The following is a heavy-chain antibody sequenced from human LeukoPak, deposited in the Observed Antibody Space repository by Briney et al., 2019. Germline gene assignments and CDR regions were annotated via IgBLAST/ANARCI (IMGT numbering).Heavy chain of an antibody. V-gene: IGHV4-59*01. CDR2: IYYSGST. Sequence: SETLSLTCTVSGGSISGYYWSWIRQPPGKGLEWIGYIYYSGSTNYNPSLKSRVTISVDTSKNQFSLKLRSVAAADTAVYYCAASSMLLRYFDWLYSYYFDYWGQGTLVTVSS. D-gene: IGHD3-9*01. J-gene: IGHJ4*02. CDR3: AASSMLLRYFDWLYSYYFDY. CDR1: GGSISGYY.